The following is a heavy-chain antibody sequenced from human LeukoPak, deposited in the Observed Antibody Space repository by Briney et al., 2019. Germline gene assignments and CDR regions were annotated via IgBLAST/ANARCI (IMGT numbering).Heavy chain of an antibody. CDR2: FDPEDGET. J-gene: IGHJ6*02. CDR1: GYTLTELS. D-gene: IGHD6-6*01. V-gene: IGHV1-24*01. Sequence: ASVKVSCKVSGYTLTELSMHWVRQAPGKGLEWMGGFDPEDGETIYAQNVQGRVTMTEDTSTDTAYMELSSLRSEDTAVYYCATGQLGKYYYYYGMDVWGQGTTVTVSS. CDR3: ATGQLGKYYYYYGMDV.